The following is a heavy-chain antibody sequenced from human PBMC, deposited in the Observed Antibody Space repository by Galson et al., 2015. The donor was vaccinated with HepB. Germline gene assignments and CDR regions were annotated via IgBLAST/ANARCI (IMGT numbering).Heavy chain of an antibody. CDR1: GFTFTNYA. CDR2: ISGSGGAT. D-gene: IGHD4-17*01. V-gene: IGHV3-23*01. J-gene: IGHJ1*01. Sequence: SLRLSCAASGFTFTNYAMSWVRQAPGKGLEWVSGISGSGGATYYADAVKGRFTISRDSSKNTLFLHMNNLRPEDTAVYYCARGGYGDYAEYFQHWGQGTLVTVSS. CDR3: ARGGYGDYAEYFQH.